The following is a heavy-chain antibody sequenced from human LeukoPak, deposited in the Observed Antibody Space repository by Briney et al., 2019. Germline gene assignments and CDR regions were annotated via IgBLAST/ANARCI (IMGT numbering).Heavy chain of an antibody. CDR1: GFTFSSNW. D-gene: IGHD1-26*01. J-gene: IGHJ4*02. Sequence: GGSLRLSCAASGFTFSSNWMCWVRQAPGKGLEWVANIKQDGSEKYYVDSVKGRFTISRDNAKNSLYLQMNSLRAEDTAVYYCARDKIVGATYFDYWGQGTLVTVTS. CDR3: ARDKIVGATYFDY. V-gene: IGHV3-7*01. CDR2: IKQDGSEK.